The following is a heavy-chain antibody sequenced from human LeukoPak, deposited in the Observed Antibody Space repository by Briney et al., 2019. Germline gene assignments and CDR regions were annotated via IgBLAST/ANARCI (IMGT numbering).Heavy chain of an antibody. CDR3: ARDDRYSSGWNQFYFDY. J-gene: IGHJ4*02. CDR1: GFTFSLYT. V-gene: IGHV3-23*01. CDR2: IRGSGSNT. D-gene: IGHD6-19*01. Sequence: SGGSLRLSCAASGFTFSLYTMSWVRQAPGKGLEWVSAIRGSGSNTFYADSVKGRFTISRDNSKNTLFLQMNSLTAEDTAVYYCARDDRYSSGWNQFYFDYWGQGALVTVSS.